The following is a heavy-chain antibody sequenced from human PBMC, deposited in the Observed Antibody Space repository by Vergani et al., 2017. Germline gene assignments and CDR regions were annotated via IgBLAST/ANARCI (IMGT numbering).Heavy chain of an antibody. D-gene: IGHD3-22*01. CDR2: INHSGST. V-gene: IGHV4-34*09. CDR1: GGSFSNYY. Sequence: QVQLQESGPGLVKPSQTLSLTCAVYGGSFSNYYWSWIRQPPGKGLEWIGEINHSGSTKYNPSLKSRVTISVDTSKKQFSLKLSSVIAADTAVYYCARGLRLYYYESSGYYPDTYFDYWGQGTLVTVSS. CDR3: ARGLRLYYYESSGYYPDTYFDY. J-gene: IGHJ4*02.